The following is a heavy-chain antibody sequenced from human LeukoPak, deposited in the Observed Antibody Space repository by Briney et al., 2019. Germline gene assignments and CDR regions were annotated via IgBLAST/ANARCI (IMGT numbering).Heavy chain of an antibody. V-gene: IGHV4-31*03. Sequence: SETLSLTCTVSGGSISSGGYYWSWIRQHPGKGLEWIGYIYYSGSTYSNPSLKSRVTISVDTSKNQFSLKLSSVIAADTAVYYCARTNGDYKLYYFDYWGQGTLVTVSS. CDR3: ARTNGDYKLYYFDY. D-gene: IGHD4-17*01. CDR2: IYYSGST. J-gene: IGHJ4*02. CDR1: GGSISSGGYY.